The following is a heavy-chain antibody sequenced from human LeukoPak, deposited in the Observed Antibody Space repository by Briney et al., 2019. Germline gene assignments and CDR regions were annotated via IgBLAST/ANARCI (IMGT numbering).Heavy chain of an antibody. CDR1: GYTFTGYY. Sequence: ASVKVSCKASGYTFTGYYMHWVRQAPGQGLEWMGWINPNSGGTNYAQKFQGRVTMTRDTSISTAYMELSRLRSDDTAVYYCAREFPVVIDAFDIWGQGTMVTVSS. CDR2: INPNSGGT. V-gene: IGHV1-2*02. CDR3: AREFPVVIDAFDI. D-gene: IGHD4-23*01. J-gene: IGHJ3*02.